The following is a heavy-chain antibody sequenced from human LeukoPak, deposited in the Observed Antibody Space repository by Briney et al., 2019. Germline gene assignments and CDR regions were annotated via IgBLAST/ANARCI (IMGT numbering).Heavy chain of an antibody. J-gene: IGHJ4*02. Sequence: PGRSLRLSCAASGFTFDDYAMHWVRQAPGKGLEWVSGISWNSGSIGYADSVKGRFTISGDNAKNSLYLQMNSLRAEGTALYYCAKSTYGSGSYLDYWGQGTLVTVSS. CDR3: AKSTYGSGSYLDY. D-gene: IGHD3-10*01. V-gene: IGHV3-9*01. CDR1: GFTFDDYA. CDR2: ISWNSGSI.